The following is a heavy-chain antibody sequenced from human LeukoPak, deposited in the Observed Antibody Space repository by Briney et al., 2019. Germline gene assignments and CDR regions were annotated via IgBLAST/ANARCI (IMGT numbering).Heavy chain of an antibody. CDR3: ARGSLFDI. J-gene: IGHJ3*02. Sequence: PSETLSLTCAVYGGSFSGYYWSWIRQPPGKGLEWIGEINHGGSTNYNPSLKSRVTISVDTSKNQFSLKLSSVTAADTAVYYCARGSLFDIWGQGTMVTVSS. CDR1: GGSFSGYY. CDR2: INHGGST. V-gene: IGHV4-34*01.